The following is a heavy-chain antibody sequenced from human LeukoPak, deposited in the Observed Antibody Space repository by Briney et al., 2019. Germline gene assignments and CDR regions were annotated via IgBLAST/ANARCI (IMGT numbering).Heavy chain of an antibody. CDR3: ASSYSTTWFDY. CDR2: IYYSGTT. D-gene: IGHD6-13*01. J-gene: IGHJ4*02. CDR1: SGSINSNY. V-gene: IGHV4-59*01. Sequence: SETLSLTCTVSSGSINSNYWSWIRQPPGKGLEWIGHIYYSGTTGYNPSLKSRVTMSIDTSKNQFSLKLSSVTAADTAVYYCASSYSTTWFDYWGQGTLVTVSS.